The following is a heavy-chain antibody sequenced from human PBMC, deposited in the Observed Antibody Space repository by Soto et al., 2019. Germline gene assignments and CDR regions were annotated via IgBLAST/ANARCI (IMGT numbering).Heavy chain of an antibody. V-gene: IGHV3-7*05. J-gene: IGHJ4*02. Sequence: GGSLRLSCAASGFTFSSYWMSWVRQAPGKGLEWVANIKQDGSEKYYVDSVKGRFTISRDNAKNSLYLQMNSLRAEDTAVYYCARDLGQQLAFFYYWGQGTLVTVSS. CDR2: IKQDGSEK. CDR1: GFTFSSYW. D-gene: IGHD6-13*01. CDR3: ARDLGQQLAFFYY.